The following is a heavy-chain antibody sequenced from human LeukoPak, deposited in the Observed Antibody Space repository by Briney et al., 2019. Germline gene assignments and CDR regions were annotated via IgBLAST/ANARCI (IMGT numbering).Heavy chain of an antibody. CDR3: ARSDYVWGSYRYKWFDP. CDR2: INHSGST. D-gene: IGHD3-16*02. Sequence: SETLSLTCAVYGGSFSGYYWSWIRQPPGKGLEWIGEINHSGSTNYNPSLKSRVTIPVDTSKNQFSLKLSSGTAAPPAVYYCARSDYVWGSYRYKWFDPWGQGTLVTVSS. CDR1: GGSFSGYY. V-gene: IGHV4-34*01. J-gene: IGHJ5*02.